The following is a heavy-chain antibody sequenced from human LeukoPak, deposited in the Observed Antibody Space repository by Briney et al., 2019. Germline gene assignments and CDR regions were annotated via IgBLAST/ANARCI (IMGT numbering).Heavy chain of an antibody. CDR3: VRDPVLLDAFDI. CDR1: GDSVSTASNA. CDR2: TYYNSKWYT. V-gene: IGHV6-1*01. J-gene: IGHJ3*02. D-gene: IGHD3-10*01. Sequence: SQTLSLTCAISGDSVSTASNAWYWIRQSPSRGLEWLGRTYYNSKWYTDYAVSVSGRTTINPDTSRNQLSLQLSFVTPEDTAVYYCVRDPVLLDAFDIWGQGTMVTVSS.